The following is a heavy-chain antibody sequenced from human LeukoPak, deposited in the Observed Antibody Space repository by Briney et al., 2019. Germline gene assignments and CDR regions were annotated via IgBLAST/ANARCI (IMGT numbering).Heavy chain of an antibody. J-gene: IGHJ1*01. CDR3: ARGPAMIVVVNGPEYFQH. CDR2: ISSSSSYI. Sequence: GGSLRLSCAASGFTFSSYSMNWVRQAPGKGLELVSSISSSSSYIYYADSVKGRFTISRDNAKNSLYLQMNSLRAEDTAVYYCARGPAMIVVVNGPEYFQHWGQGTLVTVSS. CDR1: GFTFSSYS. D-gene: IGHD3-22*01. V-gene: IGHV3-21*01.